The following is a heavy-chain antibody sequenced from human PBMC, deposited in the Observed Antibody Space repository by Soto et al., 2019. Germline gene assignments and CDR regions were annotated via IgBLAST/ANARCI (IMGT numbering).Heavy chain of an antibody. CDR2: IYWDDDN. CDR3: AHRVMRPVFGLVTTTAIYFDF. V-gene: IGHV2-5*02. J-gene: IGHJ4*02. Sequence: QITLNESGPTQVKPRQTLTLTCTFSGFSLTTSGVGVGWIRQSPGKAPEWLALIYWDDDNRYSPSLKSRLTITKDTSKNQVARTMADLDPADTATYYSAHRVMRPVFGLVTTTAIYFDFWGQGTPVAVSS. D-gene: IGHD3-3*01. CDR1: GFSLTTSGVG.